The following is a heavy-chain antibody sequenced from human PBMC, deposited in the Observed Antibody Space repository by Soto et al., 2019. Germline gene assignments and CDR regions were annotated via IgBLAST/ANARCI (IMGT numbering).Heavy chain of an antibody. D-gene: IGHD1-26*01. Sequence: PSETLSLTCTVSGGSISSGGYYWSWIRRHPGTGLEWIGYIYYSGSTYYNPSLKSRVTISVDTSKNQFSLKLSSVTAANTAVYYCARSPSVGSLFYFYGMDVWGQGTTVTVSS. J-gene: IGHJ6*02. V-gene: IGHV4-31*03. CDR3: ARSPSVGSLFYFYGMDV. CDR1: GGSISSGGYY. CDR2: IYYSGST.